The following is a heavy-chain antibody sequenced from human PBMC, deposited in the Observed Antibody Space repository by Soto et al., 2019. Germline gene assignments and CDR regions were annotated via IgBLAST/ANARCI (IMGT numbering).Heavy chain of an antibody. V-gene: IGHV3-33*01. CDR3: ARSSSSGWVDALYI. Sequence: GGSVRLSCAASGFTFRSYGMHWVRQAPGKGLEWVAVIWYDENNKYYTESVKGRFTISRDNSKNTLYLQMNSLRAEDTAVYFCARSSSSGWVDALYIWGQGTMVTVSS. CDR1: GFTFRSYG. D-gene: IGHD6-19*01. CDR2: IWYDENNK. J-gene: IGHJ3*02.